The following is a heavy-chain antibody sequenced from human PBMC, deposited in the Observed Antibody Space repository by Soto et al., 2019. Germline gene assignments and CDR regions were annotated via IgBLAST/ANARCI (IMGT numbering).Heavy chain of an antibody. CDR1: GGSISSYY. V-gene: IGHV4-59*01. J-gene: IGHJ4*02. CDR3: ARSAVAGTYYYDSSGFTFDY. Sequence: QVQLQESGPGLVKPSETLSLTCTVSGGSISSYYWSWIRQPPGKGLEWIGYIYYSGSTNYNPSLKSRVTISVDTSKNQFSLKLSSVTAADTAVYYCARSAVAGTYYYDSSGFTFDYWGQGTLVTVSS. D-gene: IGHD3-22*01. CDR2: IYYSGST.